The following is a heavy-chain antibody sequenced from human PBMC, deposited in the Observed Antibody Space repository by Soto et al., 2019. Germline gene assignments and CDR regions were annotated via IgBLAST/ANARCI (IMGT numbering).Heavy chain of an antibody. V-gene: IGHV4-59*08. CDR2: IYYSGST. Sequence: SETLSLTCTVSGGSIRSYYWSWIRQPPGKGLEWIGYIYYSGSTNYNPSLKSRVTISVDTSNNQFSLKVNSLTAADTAVYYCARHEQVSRSMDVWGKGTTVTVSS. D-gene: IGHD2-8*01. J-gene: IGHJ6*03. CDR1: GGSIRSYY. CDR3: ARHEQVSRSMDV.